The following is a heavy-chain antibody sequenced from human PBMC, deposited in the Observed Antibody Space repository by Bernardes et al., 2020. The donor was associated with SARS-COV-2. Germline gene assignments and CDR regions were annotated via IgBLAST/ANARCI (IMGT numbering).Heavy chain of an antibody. CDR1: GYTFTSYG. CDR2: ISAYNGNT. Sequence: ASVKVSCKASGYTFTSYGISWVRQAPGQGLEWMGWISAYNGNTNYAQKLQGRVTMTTDTSTSTAYMELRSLRSDDTAVYYCARAIIVVVTQGAHYYYYGMDVWGQGTTVTVSS. J-gene: IGHJ6*02. CDR3: ARAIIVVVTQGAHYYYYGMDV. V-gene: IGHV1-18*01. D-gene: IGHD3-22*01.